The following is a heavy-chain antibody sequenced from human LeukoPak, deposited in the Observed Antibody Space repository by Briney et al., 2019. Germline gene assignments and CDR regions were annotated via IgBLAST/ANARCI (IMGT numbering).Heavy chain of an antibody. CDR3: ARGAGGSYPPHY. CDR1: GGSISSGSYY. V-gene: IGHV4-61*02. CDR2: IYTSGST. D-gene: IGHD1-26*01. J-gene: IGHJ4*02. Sequence: SQTLSLTCTVSGGSISSGSYYWSWIRQPAGKGLEWIGRIYTSGSTNYNPSLKSRVTISVDTSKNQFSLKLSSVTAADTAVYYCARGAGGSYPPHYWGQGTLVSVSS.